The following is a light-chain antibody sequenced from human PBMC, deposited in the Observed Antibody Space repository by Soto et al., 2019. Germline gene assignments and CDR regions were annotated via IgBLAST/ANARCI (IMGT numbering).Light chain of an antibody. CDR3: QQFENSPWT. V-gene: IGKV3-20*01. CDR1: QSVRSTY. J-gene: IGKJ1*01. CDR2: SAS. Sequence: EIVLTQSPGTLSLSPGERATLSCRASQSVRSTYLAWYQQKPGQAPRLLIYSASSRATDIPDRFSGSGSGTDFTLTISRLEPDDFAVYYCQQFENSPWTFGQGTKVEIK.